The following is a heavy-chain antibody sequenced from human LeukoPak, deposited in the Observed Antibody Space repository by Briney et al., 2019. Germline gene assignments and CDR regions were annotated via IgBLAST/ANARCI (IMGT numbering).Heavy chain of an antibody. CDR1: GFTFSHAW. J-gene: IGHJ5*02. V-gene: IGHV3-30*02. Sequence: PGGSLRLSCAASGFTFSHAWMSWVRQAPGKGLEWVAFVRYDGSTKFYADSVKGRFTISRDNSKNTLYLHMNSLRAEDTAVYYCAKQAVAGLNWFDPWGQGTLVTVSS. CDR2: VRYDGSTK. CDR3: AKQAVAGLNWFDP. D-gene: IGHD6-19*01.